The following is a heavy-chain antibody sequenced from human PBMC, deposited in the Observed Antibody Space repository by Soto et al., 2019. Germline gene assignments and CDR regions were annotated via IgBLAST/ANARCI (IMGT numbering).Heavy chain of an antibody. V-gene: IGHV4-39*01. J-gene: IGHJ4*02. Sequence: SETLSLTCTVSGGSISSSSYYWGWIRQPPGKGLEWIGSIYYSGSTYYNPSLKSRVTISVDTSKNQFSLKLSSVTAADTAVYYCANQGGNIVVVPAAPFDYWGQGTLVTVSS. CDR3: ANQGGNIVVVPAAPFDY. CDR1: GGSISSSSYY. D-gene: IGHD2-2*01. CDR2: IYYSGST.